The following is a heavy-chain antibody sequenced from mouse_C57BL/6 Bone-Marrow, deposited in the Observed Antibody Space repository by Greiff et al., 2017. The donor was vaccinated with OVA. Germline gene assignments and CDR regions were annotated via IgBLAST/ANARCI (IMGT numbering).Heavy chain of an antibody. CDR1: GYTFTSYW. J-gene: IGHJ1*03. D-gene: IGHD1-1*01. CDR3: ARITTGYFDV. CDR2: IDPSDSYT. V-gene: IGHV1-50*01. Sequence: QVQLQQPGAELVKPGASVKLSCKASGYTFTSYWMQWVKQRPGQGLEWIGEIDPSDSYTNYNQKFKGKATLTVDTSSSTAYMQLSSLTSEDSAGYYCARITTGYFDVWGTGTTVTVSS.